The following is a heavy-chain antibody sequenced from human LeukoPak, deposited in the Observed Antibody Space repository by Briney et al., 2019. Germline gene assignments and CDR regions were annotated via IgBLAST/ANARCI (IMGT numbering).Heavy chain of an antibody. J-gene: IGHJ3*02. CDR3: AKGYYYDVLTGYRREAFDI. V-gene: IGHV3-30*02. D-gene: IGHD3-9*01. Sequence: GGSLRLSCAASGFMFSSCDMHWVRQAPGKGLEWVASIHYDRNNKYSAVSVKGRLTISRDNSKNTLHLQINSPRTEDTAIYYCAKGYYYDVLTGYRREAFDIWGQGTMVTVSS. CDR1: GFMFSSCD. CDR2: IHYDRNNK.